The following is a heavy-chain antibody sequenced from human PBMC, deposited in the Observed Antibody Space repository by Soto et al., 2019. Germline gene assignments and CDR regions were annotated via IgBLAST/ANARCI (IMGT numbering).Heavy chain of an antibody. Sequence: ASVKVSCKASGYTFTIYCISWVRQAPGQGLEWMGWISAYNGNTNYAQKLQGRVTMTTDTSTSTAYMELRSLRSDDTAVYYCARDGYYYDSSGYSIDAFDIWGQGTMVTVS. CDR1: GYTFTIYC. D-gene: IGHD3-22*01. V-gene: IGHV1-18*01. CDR3: ARDGYYYDSSGYSIDAFDI. CDR2: ISAYNGNT. J-gene: IGHJ3*02.